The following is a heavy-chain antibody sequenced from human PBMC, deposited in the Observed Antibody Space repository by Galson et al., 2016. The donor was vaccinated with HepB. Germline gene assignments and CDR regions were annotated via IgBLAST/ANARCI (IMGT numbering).Heavy chain of an antibody. V-gene: IGHV4-39*07. J-gene: IGHJ6*02. CDR1: GDSISSGNYY. CDR3: ARGRSRRVGGRVRDRYHYYGMDV. Sequence: SETLSLTCTVSGDSISSGNYYWAWIRQPPGKGLEWIGSIYYSGSTHYNPSLKSRVTISVDTSKNQFSLKLSSVTAADTAVYYCARGRSRRVGGRVRDRYHYYGMDVWGQGTTVTVSS. CDR2: IYYSGST. D-gene: IGHD3-16*01.